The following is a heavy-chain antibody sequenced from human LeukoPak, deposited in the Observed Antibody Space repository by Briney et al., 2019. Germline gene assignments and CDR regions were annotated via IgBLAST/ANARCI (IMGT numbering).Heavy chain of an antibody. CDR3: ARDGDGRINFDY. V-gene: IGHV1-2*02. J-gene: IGHJ4*02. CDR1: GYTFTDYY. D-gene: IGHD5-24*01. Sequence: ASVKVSCKASGYTFTDYYMHWVRQAPGQGLEWMAWINPHSGDANYAPKFQGRITLTRDTSVSIDYMELSSLTSDDTAVYYCARDGDGRINFDYWGQGTLVTVSS. CDR2: INPHSGDA.